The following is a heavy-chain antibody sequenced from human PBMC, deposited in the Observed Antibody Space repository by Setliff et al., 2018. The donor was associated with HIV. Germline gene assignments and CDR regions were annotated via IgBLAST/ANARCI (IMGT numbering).Heavy chain of an antibody. D-gene: IGHD3-9*01. V-gene: IGHV4-59*08. J-gene: IGHJ4*02. CDR1: GGAIRTYY. CDR2: IHYSGST. CDR3: ARPFDWGSSHPLGY. Sequence: PSETLSLTCTVSGGAIRTYYWSWIRQPPGKGLEWIGYIHYSGSTNYSPSLKSRVTISVDTSKNQFSLKLSSVTAADTAVYYCARPFDWGSSHPLGYWSQGTLVTVSS.